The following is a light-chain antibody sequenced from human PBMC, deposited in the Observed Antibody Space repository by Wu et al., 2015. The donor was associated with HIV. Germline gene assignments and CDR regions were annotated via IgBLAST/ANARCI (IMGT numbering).Light chain of an antibody. Sequence: DIQMTQSPSTLSASVGDRVTITCRTSQSISNWLAWYQHKSGKAPKLLIYKASSLESGVPSIFSGSGSGTEFTLTISSLQPDDVATYYCQQYNTYPWTFGQGTKVEIK. CDR2: KAS. V-gene: IGKV1-5*03. J-gene: IGKJ1*01. CDR1: QSISNW. CDR3: QQYNTYPWT.